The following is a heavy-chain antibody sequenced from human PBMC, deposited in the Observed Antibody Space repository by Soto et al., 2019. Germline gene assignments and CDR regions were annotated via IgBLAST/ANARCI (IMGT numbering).Heavy chain of an antibody. CDR1: GGCICSSNC. CDR2: IYHSGST. V-gene: IGHV4-4*02. CDR3: ARHSGYCSGGSCNGQYTLDV. J-gene: IGHJ6*02. D-gene: IGHD2-15*01. Sequence: SETLSLTCAVSGGCICSSNCWCWVRQPPGKGLEWSGDIYHSGSTNYNTSLKSRVTISADTSQHQFSLDLTSVTATDTAVYFCARHSGYCSGGSCNGQYTLDVWGQGTTVT.